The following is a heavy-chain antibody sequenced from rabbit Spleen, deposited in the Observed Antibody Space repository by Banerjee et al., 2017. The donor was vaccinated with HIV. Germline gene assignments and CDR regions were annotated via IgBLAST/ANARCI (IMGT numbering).Heavy chain of an antibody. CDR2: IYTGSGNT. V-gene: IGHV1S40*01. CDR3: ARDLVGVIGWNFYL. CDR1: GFSFSSSDY. D-gene: IGHD1-1*01. J-gene: IGHJ4*01. Sequence: QSLEESGGDLVKPGASLTLTCTASGFSFSSSDYMCWVRQAPGKGLEWIGCIYTGSGNTYYANWAKGRFTFSKTSSTTVTLQMTSLTAADTATYFCARDLVGVIGWNFYLWGQGTLVTVS.